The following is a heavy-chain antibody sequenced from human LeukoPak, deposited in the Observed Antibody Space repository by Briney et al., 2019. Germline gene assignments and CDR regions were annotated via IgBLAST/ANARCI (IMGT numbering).Heavy chain of an antibody. D-gene: IGHD3-9*01. CDR3: ARAAYDLLTAYYLKYFDL. Sequence: SVKVSCKTSGGTFSSYAISWVRQAPGQGLGWMGGIIPIFGTTNYAQKFQGRVTLTADESTSTAYMELSSLRSEDTAVYYCARAAYDLLTAYYLKYFDLWGRGTLVTVDS. CDR1: GGTFSSYA. V-gene: IGHV1-69*13. CDR2: IIPIFGTT. J-gene: IGHJ2*01.